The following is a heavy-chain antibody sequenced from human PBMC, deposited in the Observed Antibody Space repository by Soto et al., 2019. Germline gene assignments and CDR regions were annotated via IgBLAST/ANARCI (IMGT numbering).Heavy chain of an antibody. Sequence: ASVKVSCKASGYTFTGYYMHWVRQAPGQGLEWMGWINAYNGKTNFAQRLQGRVTLTTDTSTSTAYMELMSLRSDDTAVYYCARGSSPVDFDYWGQGTLVTVSS. CDR1: GYTFTGYY. CDR2: INAYNGKT. D-gene: IGHD6-13*01. V-gene: IGHV1-18*04. J-gene: IGHJ4*02. CDR3: ARGSSPVDFDY.